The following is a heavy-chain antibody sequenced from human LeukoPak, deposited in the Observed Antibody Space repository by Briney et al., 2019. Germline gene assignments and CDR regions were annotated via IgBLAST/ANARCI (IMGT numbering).Heavy chain of an antibody. Sequence: PGGSLRLSCAASGFTFTTYGMHWVRRAPGKGLEWVSSITSRSSYIYYADSVKGRFTISRDNAKNTLYLQMNSLRAEDTALYYCARAPGGTMVLDYWGQGTLVTVSS. V-gene: IGHV3-21*06. CDR3: ARAPGGTMVLDY. CDR2: ITSRSSYI. J-gene: IGHJ4*02. CDR1: GFTFTTYG. D-gene: IGHD3-10*01.